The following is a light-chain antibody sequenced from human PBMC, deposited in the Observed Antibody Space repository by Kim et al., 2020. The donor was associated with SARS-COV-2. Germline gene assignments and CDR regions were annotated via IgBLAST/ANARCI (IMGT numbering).Light chain of an antibody. CDR1: NLRTYY. J-gene: IGLJ2*01. CDR3: KSRDSSGNLLV. Sequence: SSELTQDPAVSVALGQTVRITCQGDNLRTYYASWYQQKPGQAPVLVIFGKNNRPSGIPDRFSGSSSGNTASLTITGAQAEDEADYYCKSRDSSGNLLVFGGGTQLTV. CDR2: GKN. V-gene: IGLV3-19*01.